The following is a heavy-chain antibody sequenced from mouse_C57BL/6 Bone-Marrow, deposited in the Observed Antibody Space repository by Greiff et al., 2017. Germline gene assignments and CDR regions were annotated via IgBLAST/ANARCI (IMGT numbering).Heavy chain of an antibody. J-gene: IGHJ3*01. CDR3: ARRRRSTMVTTRAWFAY. Sequence: QVQLKESGAELARPGASVKLSCKASGYTFTSYGISWVKQGTGQGLEWIGEIYPRSGNTYYNEKFKGKATLTADKSSSTAYMELRSLTSEDSAVYFCARRRRSTMVTTRAWFAYWGQGTLVTVSA. D-gene: IGHD2-2*01. CDR1: GYTFTSYG. CDR2: IYPRSGNT. V-gene: IGHV1-81*01.